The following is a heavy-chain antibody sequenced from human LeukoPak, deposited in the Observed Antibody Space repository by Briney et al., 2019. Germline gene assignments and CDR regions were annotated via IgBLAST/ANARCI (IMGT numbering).Heavy chain of an antibody. J-gene: IGHJ4*02. CDR1: GFTFSSYS. V-gene: IGHV3-23*01. Sequence: GGSLRLSCAASGFTFSSYSMNWVRQAPGKGLEWVSAISGSGGSTYYADSVKGRFTISRDNSKNTLYLQMNSLRAEDTAVYYCAKRRDCSSTSCYRYYFDYWGQGTLVTVSS. D-gene: IGHD2-2*01. CDR2: ISGSGGST. CDR3: AKRRDCSSTSCYRYYFDY.